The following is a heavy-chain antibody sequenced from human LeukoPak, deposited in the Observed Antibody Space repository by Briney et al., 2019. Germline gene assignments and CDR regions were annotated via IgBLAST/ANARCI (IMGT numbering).Heavy chain of an antibody. Sequence: PSETLSLTCTVSGGSISSYYWSWIRQPPGKGLEWIGYIYYSGSTNYNPSLKSRVTISVDTSKNQFSLKLSSVTAADTAVYYCARELYWAMTVFDYWGQGTLVTVSS. J-gene: IGHJ4*02. V-gene: IGHV4-59*12. CDR1: GGSISSYY. D-gene: IGHD2-8*02. CDR3: ARELYWAMTVFDY. CDR2: IYYSGST.